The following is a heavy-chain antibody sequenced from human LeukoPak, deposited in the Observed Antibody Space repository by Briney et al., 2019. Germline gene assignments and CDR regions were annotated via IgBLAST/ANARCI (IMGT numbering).Heavy chain of an antibody. CDR1: GYTFSIYG. J-gene: IGHJ4*02. CDR2: ISVYNGNT. Sequence: ASVKVSCKASGYTFSIYGFSWVRQAPGQGLEWMGWISVYNGNTNYAQKFQGRVTMTTDTSTSTAHMELRSLRSDDTAVYYCARQGYSGHSQGTADYWGQGTLVTVSS. V-gene: IGHV1-18*01. D-gene: IGHD4-23*01. CDR3: ARQGYSGHSQGTADY.